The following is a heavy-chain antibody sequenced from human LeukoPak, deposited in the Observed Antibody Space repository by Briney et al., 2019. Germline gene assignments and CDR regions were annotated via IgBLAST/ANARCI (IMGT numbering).Heavy chain of an antibody. V-gene: IGHV1-46*01. CDR3: ARDLGAQTMVFFDP. J-gene: IGHJ5*02. CDR2: INPSGGGT. CDR1: GYTFTSYY. Sequence: ASVKVSFKASGYTFTSYYIHWVRQAPGQGLEWMGIINPSGGGTNYARKFQARVTMTRDTSTSTVYMELSSLRSEDTAVYYCARDLGAQTMVFFDPWGQGTLVTVSS. D-gene: IGHD4/OR15-4a*01.